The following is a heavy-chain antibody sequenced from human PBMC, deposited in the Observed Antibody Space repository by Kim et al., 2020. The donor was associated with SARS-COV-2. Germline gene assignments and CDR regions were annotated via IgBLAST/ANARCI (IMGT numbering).Heavy chain of an antibody. Sequence: SVKVSCKASGGTFSSYAISWVRQAPGQGLEWMGRIIPILGIANYAQRFQGRVTITADKSTSTAYMELSSLKSEDTAVYYCARDLGGDYVWGGYRDKNW. V-gene: IGHV1-69*04. CDR3: ARDLGGDYVWGGYRDKNW. CDR2: IIPILGIA. J-gene: IGHJ5*01. D-gene: IGHD3-16*02. CDR1: GGTFSSYA.